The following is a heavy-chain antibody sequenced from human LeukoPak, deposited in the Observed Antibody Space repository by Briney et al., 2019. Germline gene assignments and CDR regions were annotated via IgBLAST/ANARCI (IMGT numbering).Heavy chain of an antibody. CDR3: ARDSRQTIYYFDS. J-gene: IGHJ4*02. V-gene: IGHV4-59*01. Sequence: SETLSLTCTVSGGSISDYYWSWIRQPPGKGLEWIGYVSYNGNTKYNPSLKSRVTMSVDMSQNQFSLELSSLTAADTAVYYCARDSRQTIYYFDSWGQGTLVIVSS. CDR1: GGSISDYY. D-gene: IGHD3-3*02. CDR2: VSYNGNT.